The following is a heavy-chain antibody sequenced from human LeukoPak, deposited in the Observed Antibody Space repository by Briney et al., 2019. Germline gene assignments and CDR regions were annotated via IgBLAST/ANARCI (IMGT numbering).Heavy chain of an antibody. CDR2: IHSDGRST. J-gene: IGHJ4*02. D-gene: IGHD5-18*01. V-gene: IGHV3-74*01. CDR3: ARDRPANTAIDY. Sequence: PGGSLRLSCAASGFTFSTYWMHWVRQAPGKGLVWVSRIHSDGRSTSYADSVNGRFTISRDNAKNTLYLQMNSLRAEDTAVYYCARDRPANTAIDYWGQGTLVTVSS. CDR1: GFTFSTYW.